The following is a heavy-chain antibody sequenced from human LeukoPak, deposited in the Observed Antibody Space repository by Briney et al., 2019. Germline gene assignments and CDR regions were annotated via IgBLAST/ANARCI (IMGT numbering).Heavy chain of an antibody. CDR2: TYSRSKWTN. CDR3: ARDTHRTFYSSSFDY. D-gene: IGHD6-13*01. V-gene: IGHV6-1*01. J-gene: IGHJ4*02. Sequence: SQTLSLTCAIPGDTVSSNSAAGSSIRQSPSRSLGWPGRTYSRSKWTNDSAVSVKSRITINPDTSKNQFSLQLNSVTPEDTAVYYCARDTHRTFYSSSFDYWGQGTLVTVSS. CDR1: GDTVSSNSAA.